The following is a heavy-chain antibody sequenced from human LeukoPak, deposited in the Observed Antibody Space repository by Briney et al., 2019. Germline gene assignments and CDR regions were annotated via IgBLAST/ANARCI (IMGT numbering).Heavy chain of an antibody. CDR1: GFTFSSYA. D-gene: IGHD5-18*01. J-gene: IGHJ4*02. V-gene: IGHV3-23*01. CDR2: ISGSGLST. Sequence: GGSLRLSCAASGFTFSSYAMSWVRQAPGKGLEWVSAISGSGLSTYYADSVKGRFTISRDNSKNTLYLQMNSLRAEDTALYYCAKDPAAMVISYYFDYWGQGTLVTVSS. CDR3: AKDPAAMVISYYFDY.